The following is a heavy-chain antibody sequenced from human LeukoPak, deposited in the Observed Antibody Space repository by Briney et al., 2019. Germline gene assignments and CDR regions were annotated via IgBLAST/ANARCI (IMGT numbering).Heavy chain of an antibody. D-gene: IGHD3-3*01. CDR1: GYTFTSYD. CDR2: MNPNSGNT. CDR3: ARGFFESYYYYYGMDV. J-gene: IGHJ6*02. Sequence: GASVKVSCKASGYTFTSYDINWVRHATGQGLELMGWMNPNSGNTGYAQKFQGRVTMTRNTSISTAYMELSSLRSEDTAVYYCARGFFESYYYYYGMDVWGQGTTVTVSS. V-gene: IGHV1-8*01.